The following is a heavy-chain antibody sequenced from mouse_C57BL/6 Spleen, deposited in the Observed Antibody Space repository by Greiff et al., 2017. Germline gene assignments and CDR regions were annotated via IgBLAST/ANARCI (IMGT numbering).Heavy chain of an antibody. Sequence: QVQLQQSGPELVKPGASVKISCKASGYAFSSSWMNWVKQRPGKGFEWIGRIYPGDGDTNYNGKFKGKATLTADKSSSTAYMQLSSLTSEDSAVYFCARGGSSYDYFDYWGQGTTLTVSS. CDR3: ARGGSSYDYFDY. CDR2: IYPGDGDT. V-gene: IGHV1-82*01. D-gene: IGHD1-1*01. CDR1: GYAFSSSW. J-gene: IGHJ2*01.